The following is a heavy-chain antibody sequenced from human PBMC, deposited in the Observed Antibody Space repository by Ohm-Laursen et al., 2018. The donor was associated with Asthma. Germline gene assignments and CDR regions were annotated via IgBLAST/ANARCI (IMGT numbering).Heavy chain of an antibody. Sequence: SLRLSCTASGFTFSNHTMNWVRQAPGKGLEWVSSISSGSSNIYYADSVKGRFTISRDNAKNSLYLQMSSLRDEDTAVYYCARGWNYMDYWGQGTLVTVSS. CDR3: ARGWNYMDY. CDR1: GFTFSNHT. J-gene: IGHJ4*02. V-gene: IGHV3-21*01. CDR2: ISSGSSNI. D-gene: IGHD3-3*01.